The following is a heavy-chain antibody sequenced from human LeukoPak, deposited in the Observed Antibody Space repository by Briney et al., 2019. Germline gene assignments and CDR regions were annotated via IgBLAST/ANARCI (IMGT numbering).Heavy chain of an antibody. CDR2: IKQDGSEK. J-gene: IGHJ4*02. CDR1: GFTFSSYW. Sequence: GGSLRLSCAASGFTFSSYWMSWVRQAPGKGLEWVANIKQDGSEKYYVDSVKGRFTISRDNAKNSLYLQMNSLRAEDTAVYYCARNSRGGSCCSGYWGQGTLVTVSS. D-gene: IGHD2-15*01. V-gene: IGHV3-7*01. CDR3: ARNSRGGSCCSGY.